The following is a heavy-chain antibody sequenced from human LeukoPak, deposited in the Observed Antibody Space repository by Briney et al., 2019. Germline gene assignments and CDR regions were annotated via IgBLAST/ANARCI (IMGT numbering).Heavy chain of an antibody. J-gene: IGHJ4*02. V-gene: IGHV4-59*01. D-gene: IGHD3-10*01. Sequence: SETLSLTCTVSGGSISSYYWSWIRQPPGKGLEWIGYIYYSGSTNYNPSLKSRVTISVDTSKNQFSLKLSSVTAADTAVYYCARGGLWFGELYEYYFDYWGQGTLVTASS. CDR1: GGSISSYY. CDR2: IYYSGST. CDR3: ARGGLWFGELYEYYFDY.